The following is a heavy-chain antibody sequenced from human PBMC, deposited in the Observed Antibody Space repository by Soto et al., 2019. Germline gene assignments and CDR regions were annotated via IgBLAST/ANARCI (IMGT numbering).Heavy chain of an antibody. CDR3: ARVIAAAANDAFDI. CDR1: GGSVSSGSYC. D-gene: IGHD6-13*01. CDR2: IYYSGST. J-gene: IGHJ3*02. V-gene: IGHV4-61*01. Sequence: SETLSLTCTVSGGSVSSGSYCWSWIRQPPGKGLEWIGYIYYSGSTNYNPSLKSRVTISVDTSKNQFSLKLSSVTAADTAVYYCARVIAAAANDAFDIWGQGTMVTVSS.